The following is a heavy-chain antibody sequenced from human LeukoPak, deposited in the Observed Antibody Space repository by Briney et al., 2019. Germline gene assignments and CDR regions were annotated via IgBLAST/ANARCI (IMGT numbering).Heavy chain of an antibody. Sequence: GASVKVSCKAAGCTFTSYGISWVRQAPGQGLEWMGWISAYNGNTNYAQKLQGRVTMTTDTSTSTAYMELRSLRSDDTAVYYCARAGLVVAKSPIDYWGQGTLVTVSS. CDR1: GCTFTSYG. CDR2: ISAYNGNT. CDR3: ARAGLVVAKSPIDY. J-gene: IGHJ4*02. D-gene: IGHD3-22*01. V-gene: IGHV1-18*01.